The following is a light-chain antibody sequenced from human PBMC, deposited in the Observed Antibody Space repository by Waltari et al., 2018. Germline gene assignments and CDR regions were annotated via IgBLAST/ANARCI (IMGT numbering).Light chain of an antibody. CDR1: QSVLYSSNNKNY. V-gene: IGKV4-1*01. J-gene: IGKJ4*01. CDR2: WAS. CDR3: QQYYSTPPA. Sequence: DIVMTQSPDSLAVSLGERATINCKYSQSVLYSSNNKNYLAWYQQKPVQPPKLLVYWASTRESGVPDRFSGSGSGTDFTLTISSLQAEDVAVYYCQQYYSTPPAFGGGTKVGIK.